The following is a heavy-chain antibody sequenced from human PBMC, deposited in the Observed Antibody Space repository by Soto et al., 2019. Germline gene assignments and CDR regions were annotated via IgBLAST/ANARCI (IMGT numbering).Heavy chain of an antibody. V-gene: IGHV3-23*01. CDR2: ISGSGGST. D-gene: IGHD3-22*01. CDR1: GFTFSSYA. Sequence: EVQLLESGGGLVQPGGSLRLSCAASGFTFSSYAMSWVRQAPGKGLEWVSAISGSGGSTYYADSVKGRFTISRDNSKNTLYLQMNSLRDEDTAVYYCAKDGPDYYDSSGYYYPDYWCQGTLVTVSS. J-gene: IGHJ4*02. CDR3: AKDGPDYYDSSGYYYPDY.